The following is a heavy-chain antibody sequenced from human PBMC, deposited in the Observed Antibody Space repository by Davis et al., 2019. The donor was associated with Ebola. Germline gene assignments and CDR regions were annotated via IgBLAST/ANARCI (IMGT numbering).Heavy chain of an antibody. V-gene: IGHV6-1*01. CDR3: ARGWFRGGMDV. CDR1: VDSVSSTSVS. J-gene: IGHJ6*04. CDR2: AYYASTWYN. Sequence: HSQTLSLTCAISVDSVSSTSVSCNWIRQSPSRGLEWLGRAYYASTWYNDYAPSVRSRITINPDTSKNQFSLQLNSVTPEDTAVYYCARGWFRGGMDVWGEGTTVTVSS. D-gene: IGHD3-10*01.